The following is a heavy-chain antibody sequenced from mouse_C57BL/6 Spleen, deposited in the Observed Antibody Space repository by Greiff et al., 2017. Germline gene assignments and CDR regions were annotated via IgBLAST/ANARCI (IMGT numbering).Heavy chain of an antibody. CDR2: ISSGGDYI. CDR3: ASYGNSFAD. V-gene: IGHV5S21*01. J-gene: IGHJ3*01. Sequence: EVKLVQPGAGLVKPGASLKLSCAASGFTFSSYAMSWVRQTPEKRLEWVAYISSGGDYIYYADNVKGRFTISRDNARNTLYLQMSSLKSEDTAMYYCASYGNSFADWGKGTLVTVSA. D-gene: IGHD2-1*01. CDR1: GFTFSSYA.